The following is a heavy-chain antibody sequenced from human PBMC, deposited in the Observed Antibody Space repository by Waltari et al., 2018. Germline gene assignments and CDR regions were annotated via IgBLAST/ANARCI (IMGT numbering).Heavy chain of an antibody. CDR2: ISWDGGST. V-gene: IGHV3-43*01. J-gene: IGHJ1*01. CDR1: GFTFDDHP. CDR3: AKDYGDNHFQH. Sequence: EVQLVESGGVVVQPGGSLRLSCAASGFTFDDHPLPWVRQAPGKGLEWVSLISWDGGSTYYADSVKGRFTISRDNSKNSLYLQMNSLRTEDTALYYCAKDYGDNHFQHWGQGTLVTVSS. D-gene: IGHD1-20*01.